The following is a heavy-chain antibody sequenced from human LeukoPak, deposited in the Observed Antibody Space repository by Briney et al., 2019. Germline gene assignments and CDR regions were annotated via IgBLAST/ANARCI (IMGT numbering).Heavy chain of an antibody. D-gene: IGHD6-6*01. CDR3: ARDCIAARSWFDP. CDR1: GYSISSGYY. CDR2: IYHSGST. V-gene: IGHV4-38-2*02. J-gene: IGHJ5*02. Sequence: SETLSLTCTVSGYSISSGYYWGWIRQPPGKGLEWIGSIYHSGSTYYNPSLKSRVTISVDTSKNQFSLKLSSVTAADTAVYYGARDCIAARSWFDPWGQGTLVTVSS.